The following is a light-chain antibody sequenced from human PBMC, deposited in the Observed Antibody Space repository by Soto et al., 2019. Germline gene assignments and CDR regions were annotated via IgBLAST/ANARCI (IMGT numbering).Light chain of an antibody. CDR1: QSVRSF. J-gene: IGKJ1*01. CDR3: QQYSNWPSWT. V-gene: IGKV3-15*01. Sequence: ETVMTQSPATLSMSPGERATLSCRASQSVRSFLAWYQQKPGQAPRLLIYGASTRATGIPARFSGSGSGTEFTLTISSLQSEDFAVYYCQQYSNWPSWTFGQGTKVEVK. CDR2: GAS.